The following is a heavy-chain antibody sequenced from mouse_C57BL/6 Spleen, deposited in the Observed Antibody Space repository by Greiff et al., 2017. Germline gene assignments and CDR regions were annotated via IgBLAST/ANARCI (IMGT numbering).Heavy chain of an antibody. D-gene: IGHD2-3*01. CDR1: GYTFTSYW. CDR3: ARGTDGYYVSYAMDY. CDR2: IYPGSGST. J-gene: IGHJ4*01. V-gene: IGHV1-55*01. Sequence: QVQLQQPGAELVKPGASVKMSCKASGYTFTSYWITWVKQRPGQGLEWIGDIYPGSGSTNYNEKFKSKATLTVDTSSSTAYMQLSSLTSEDSAVYYGARGTDGYYVSYAMDYWGQGTSVTVSS.